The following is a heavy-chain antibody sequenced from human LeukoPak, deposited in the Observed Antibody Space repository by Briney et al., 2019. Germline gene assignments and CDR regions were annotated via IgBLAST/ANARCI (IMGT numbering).Heavy chain of an antibody. CDR1: GFTFSSYT. V-gene: IGHV3-48*01. D-gene: IGHD1-14*01. CDR3: ARDSPARPEKKQEYPIGDY. CDR2: ISSGSSST. Sequence: GGSLRLSCAGSGFTFSSYTMNWVRQAPGKGLEWVSYISSGSSSTYYADSVKGRFTISRDDAKDSLYLQMDSLRVEDTAVYYCARDSPARPEKKQEYPIGDYWGQGTLVTVSS. J-gene: IGHJ4*02.